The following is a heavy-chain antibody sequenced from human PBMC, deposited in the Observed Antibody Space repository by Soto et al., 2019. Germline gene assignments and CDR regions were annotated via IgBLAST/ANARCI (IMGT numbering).Heavy chain of an antibody. V-gene: IGHV4-39*01. Sequence: QLQLQESGPGLVKPSETLSLTCTVSGGSVSSSRYYWGWVRPPPGQGLELIGSVYYRGSTYYNPSLESRVTISVDKSKNQFSLKLMSLSAADTAVYYCGRLEGLATISYYFDYWGQGALVTVSS. CDR1: GGSVSSSRYY. D-gene: IGHD3-9*01. J-gene: IGHJ4*02. CDR3: GRLEGLATISYYFDY. CDR2: VYYRGST.